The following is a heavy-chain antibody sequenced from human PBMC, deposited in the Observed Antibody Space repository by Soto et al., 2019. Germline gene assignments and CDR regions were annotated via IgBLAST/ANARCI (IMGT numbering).Heavy chain of an antibody. J-gene: IGHJ4*02. CDR1: GYTFSSYA. V-gene: IGHV1-3*01. CDR2: INAGNGNT. Sequence: ASVTVACKASGYTFSSYAMHWVRQAPGQRLEWMGWINAGNGNTKYSQKFQGRVTITRDTSASTAYMELSSLRSEDTAVYYCARRHGLDIDAYYWGQGILVTVSS. CDR3: ARRHGLDIDAYY. D-gene: IGHD3-10*01.